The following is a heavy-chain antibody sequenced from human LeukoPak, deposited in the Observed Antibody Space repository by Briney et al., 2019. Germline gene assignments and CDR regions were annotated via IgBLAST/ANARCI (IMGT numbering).Heavy chain of an antibody. V-gene: IGHV1-69*01. J-gene: IGHJ4*02. D-gene: IGHD5-12*01. CDR2: IIPIFGTA. CDR3: ARDIGYSGYDTFDY. Sequence: SVKVSCKASGGTFSSYATSWVRQAPGQGLEWMGGIIPIFGTANYAQKFQGRVTITADESTSTAYMELSSLRSEDTAVYYCARDIGYSGYDTFDYWGQGTLVTVSS. CDR1: GGTFSSYA.